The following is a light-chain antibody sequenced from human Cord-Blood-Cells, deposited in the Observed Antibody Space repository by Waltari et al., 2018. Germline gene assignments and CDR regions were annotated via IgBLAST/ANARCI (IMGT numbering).Light chain of an antibody. CDR3: CSYAGSSTVV. V-gene: IGLV2-23*01. CDR1: SSDVGSYNL. Sequence: QSALTQPASVSGSPGQSITISCTGTSSDVGSYNLVSWYQQNPGKAPKLMIYEGSKRPEGVSNRFSGSKSGNTASLTISWLQAEDEADYYCCSYAGSSTVVFGGGTKLTVL. J-gene: IGLJ2*01. CDR2: EGS.